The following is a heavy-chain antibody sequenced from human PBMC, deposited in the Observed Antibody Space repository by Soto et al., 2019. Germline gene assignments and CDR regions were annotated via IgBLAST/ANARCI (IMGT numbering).Heavy chain of an antibody. J-gene: IGHJ3*02. CDR2: ISYDGSNK. Sequence: QVQLVESGGGVVQPGRSLRLSCAASGFTFSSYGMHWVRQAPGKGLEWVAVISYDGSNKYYADSVKGRFTISRDNSKNTLYLQMNSLRAEDTAVYYCANIVLMVYATVEDAFDIWGQGTMVTVSS. CDR3: ANIVLMVYATVEDAFDI. D-gene: IGHD2-8*01. V-gene: IGHV3-30*18. CDR1: GFTFSSYG.